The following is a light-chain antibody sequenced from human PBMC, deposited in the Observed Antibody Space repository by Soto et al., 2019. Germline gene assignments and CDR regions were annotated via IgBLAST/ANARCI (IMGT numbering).Light chain of an antibody. CDR2: GAS. J-gene: IGKJ5*01. CDR1: QSVSTN. CDR3: QQRSNWPIT. V-gene: IGKV3-11*01. Sequence: EVVMTQSPATLSVSPWERATLSCRASQSVSTNLAWYQQRPGQAPRLIIYGASTRAAGIPDRFSGSGSGTDFTLTISSLEPEDFALYYCQQRSNWPITFGQGTRLEI.